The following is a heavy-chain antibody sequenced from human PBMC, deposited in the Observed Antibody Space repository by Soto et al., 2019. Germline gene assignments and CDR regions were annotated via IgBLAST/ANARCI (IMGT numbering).Heavy chain of an antibody. J-gene: IGHJ4*02. CDR3: ARSPYYDILTGSPNSPFYFDY. CDR1: GGSIRSSSYS. V-gene: IGHV4-39*01. CDR2: IYYSGST. Sequence: QLQLQESGPGLVKPSETLSLTCTVSGGSIRSSSYSWGWIRQPPGKGLEWIGSIYYSGSTSYNPSVWGRVTITIDTSKTQFSLRLSSVTAADTAVYYCARSPYYDILTGSPNSPFYFDYWGQGTLVTVSS. D-gene: IGHD3-9*01.